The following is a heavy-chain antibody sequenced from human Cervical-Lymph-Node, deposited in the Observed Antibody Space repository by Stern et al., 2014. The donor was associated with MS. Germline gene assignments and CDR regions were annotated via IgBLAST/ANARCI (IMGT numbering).Heavy chain of an antibody. Sequence: VQLVESGPGLVKPSQTLSLTCTVSGGSISSGNYYWSWIRQHPGKGLEWIGSIYHSGSTYYNPPLKSRVTTSIDTSKNQFSLKLSSVTAADTAVYYCARGSREVLLPRFYFDYWGQGTLVTVS. CDR3: ARGSREVLLPRFYFDY. CDR1: GGSISSGNYY. J-gene: IGHJ4*02. CDR2: IYHSGST. V-gene: IGHV4-31*03. D-gene: IGHD3-3*01.